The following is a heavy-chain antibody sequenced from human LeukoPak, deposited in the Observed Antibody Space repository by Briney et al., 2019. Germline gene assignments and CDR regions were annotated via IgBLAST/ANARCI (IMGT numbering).Heavy chain of an antibody. Sequence: PGGSLRLSCAASGFTFSSYGMHWVRQAPGKGLEWVAVISYDGSNKYYADSVKGRFTISRDNSKNTLYLQMNSLGAEDTAVYYCAGRYCSGGSCYYARWGQGTLVTVSS. V-gene: IGHV3-30*03. J-gene: IGHJ4*02. CDR3: AGRYCSGGSCYYAR. CDR1: GFTFSSYG. D-gene: IGHD2-15*01. CDR2: ISYDGSNK.